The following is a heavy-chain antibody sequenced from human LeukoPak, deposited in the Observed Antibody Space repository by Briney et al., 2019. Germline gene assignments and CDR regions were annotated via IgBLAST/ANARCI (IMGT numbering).Heavy chain of an antibody. CDR3: ARDGDRIAAHAYYYYYMDV. D-gene: IGHD6-6*01. J-gene: IGHJ6*03. CDR2: IYTSGST. CDR1: GGSISSGSYY. V-gene: IGHV4-61*02. Sequence: SETLSLTCTVSGGSISSGSYYWSWIRQPAGKGLEWIGRIYTSGSTNYNPSLKSRVTISVDTSKNQFSLKLSSVTAADTAVYYCARDGDRIAAHAYYYYYMDVWGKGTTVTVSS.